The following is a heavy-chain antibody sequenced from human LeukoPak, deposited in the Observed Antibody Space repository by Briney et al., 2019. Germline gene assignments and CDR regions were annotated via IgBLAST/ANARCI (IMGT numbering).Heavy chain of an antibody. CDR3: ARPNITSYYDSRGYDAFDV. D-gene: IGHD3-22*01. Sequence: RGESLKISCKGSGYKFNAYWIAWVRQMPGKGLEWMGIIYPDDSDTRYSPSCQGQVTISADKSVSIAYLQWSSLKASDTAMYYCARPNITSYYDSRGYDAFDVWGQGTMVIVSS. V-gene: IGHV5-51*01. J-gene: IGHJ3*01. CDR1: GYKFNAYW. CDR2: IYPDDSDT.